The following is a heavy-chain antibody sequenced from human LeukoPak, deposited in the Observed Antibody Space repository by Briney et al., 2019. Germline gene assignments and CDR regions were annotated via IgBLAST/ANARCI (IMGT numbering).Heavy chain of an antibody. J-gene: IGHJ3*02. CDR2: IYTGGNT. Sequence: GGSLRLSCAASGLTVSSNYMNWVRQAPGKGLEWVSVIYTGGNTYYADSVKGRFTISRDNSKNTLYLQMHSLRAEDTAVYYCASPSSGQSFDIWGQGTMVTVSS. CDR1: GLTVSSNY. CDR3: ASPSSGQSFDI. V-gene: IGHV3-53*01. D-gene: IGHD6-19*01.